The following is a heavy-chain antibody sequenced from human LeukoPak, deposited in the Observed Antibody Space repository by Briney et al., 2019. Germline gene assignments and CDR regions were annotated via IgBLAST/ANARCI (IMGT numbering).Heavy chain of an antibody. CDR1: GFTLNSFW. D-gene: IGHD3-10*01. V-gene: IGHV3-74*01. J-gene: IGHJ4*02. Sequence: GGSLRLSCAASGFTLNSFWMHWVRQGPGKGLVWVSRINGDGSSTNYADSVQGRFTISRDNAKNTLYLQMNSLRAEDTGVYYCTRGSGGPRDYWGQGTLVTVSS. CDR3: TRGSGGPRDY. CDR2: INGDGSST.